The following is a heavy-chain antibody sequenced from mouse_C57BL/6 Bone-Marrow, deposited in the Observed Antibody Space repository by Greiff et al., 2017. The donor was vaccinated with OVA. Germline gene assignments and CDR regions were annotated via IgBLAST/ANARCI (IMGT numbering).Heavy chain of an antibody. CDR1: GYTFTSYD. CDR2: IYPRDGST. V-gene: IGHV1-85*01. J-gene: IGHJ3*01. CDR3: ARSASSGYRAWFAY. Sequence: VQLQQSGPELVKPGASVKLSCKASGYTFTSYDINWVKQRPGQGLEWIGWIYPRDGSTKYNEKFKGKATLTVDTSSSTAYMELHSLTSEDSAVYFCARSASSGYRAWFAYGGQGTLVTVSA. D-gene: IGHD3-2*02.